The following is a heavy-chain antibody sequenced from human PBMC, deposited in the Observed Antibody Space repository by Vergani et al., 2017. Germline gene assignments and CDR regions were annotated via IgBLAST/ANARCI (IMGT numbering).Heavy chain of an antibody. J-gene: IGHJ4*02. CDR1: EYSFGNYW. CDR3: ARHTTYTDS. D-gene: IGHD1-1*01. Sequence: EVELVQSGPEMRKPGESLKISCKGSEYSFGNYWIGWVRQMPGKGLEWMGIIYPADSDTRYSPSFQGQVTISADKSISTACLQWDSLNASDTALCYFARHTTYTDSWGQGTLVPVSS. CDR2: IYPADSDT. V-gene: IGHV5-51*01.